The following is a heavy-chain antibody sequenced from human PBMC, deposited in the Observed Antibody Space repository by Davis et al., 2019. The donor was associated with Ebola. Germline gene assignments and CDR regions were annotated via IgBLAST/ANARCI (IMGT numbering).Heavy chain of an antibody. J-gene: IGHJ4*02. CDR3: ARGKEFFDD. CDR1: GGSVSTYY. D-gene: IGHD3-10*01. V-gene: IGHV4-59*02. CDR2: FSHTGAT. Sequence: PSETLSLTCSVSGGSVSTYYCTWIRQSPGTGLEWIGYFSHTGATKYNPSFKGRVTISVDESKNQFSLNLRAVTAADTAIYYCARGKEFFDDWGQGKLVAVSS.